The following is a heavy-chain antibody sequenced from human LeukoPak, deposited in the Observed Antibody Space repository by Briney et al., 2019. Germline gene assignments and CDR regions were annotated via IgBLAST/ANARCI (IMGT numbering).Heavy chain of an antibody. CDR1: GGSISSYY. CDR2: IYYSGST. J-gene: IGHJ3*02. Sequence: SETLSLTCTVSGGSISSYYWSWIRQPPGKGLEWIGYIYYSGSTNYNPSLKSRVTISVDTSKNQFSLKLSSVTAADTAVYYCAAAERRYYDILTGSKGAFDIWGQGTMVTVSS. V-gene: IGHV4-59*01. CDR3: AAAERRYYDILTGSKGAFDI. D-gene: IGHD3-9*01.